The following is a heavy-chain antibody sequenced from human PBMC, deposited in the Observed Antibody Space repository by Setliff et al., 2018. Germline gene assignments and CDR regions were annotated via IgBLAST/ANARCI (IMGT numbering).Heavy chain of an antibody. V-gene: IGHV3-48*01. CDR2: IRSNSPTL. J-gene: IGHJ4*02. CDR3: ARTGTYRYFDS. CDR1: GVVFGNYH. D-gene: IGHD1-1*01. Sequence: GGSLRLSCVVSGVVFGNYHLSWVRQTPGKGLEWISTIRSNSPTLYYADSVQGRFTISRDNARNSLFLQMSSLRAEDTAVYYCARTGTYRYFDSWGQGTLVTVSS.